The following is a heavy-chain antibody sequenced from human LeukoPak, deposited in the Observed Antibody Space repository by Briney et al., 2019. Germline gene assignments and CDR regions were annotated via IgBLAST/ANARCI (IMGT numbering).Heavy chain of an antibody. D-gene: IGHD2-15*01. J-gene: IGHJ6*02. CDR1: GFTLSSYS. CDR2: ISSSSSYI. Sequence: PGGSLRLSCAASGFTLSSYSMNWVRQAPGKGLEWVSSISSSSSYIYYADSVKGRFTISRDNAKNSLYLQMNSLRAEDTAVYYCARGSIALSYYYYGMDVWGQGTTVTVSS. V-gene: IGHV3-21*01. CDR3: ARGSIALSYYYYGMDV.